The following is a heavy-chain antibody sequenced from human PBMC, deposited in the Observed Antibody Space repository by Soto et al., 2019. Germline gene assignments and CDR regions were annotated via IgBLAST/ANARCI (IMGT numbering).Heavy chain of an antibody. Sequence: QVQLRESGPGLVMPSQTLSLTCTVSGDSISSGNKYWSWIRQPPGKGLEWIGYIFSSGTTYYNPSLKCRLTMSLDASQNQFSLKLNSLTDADSAVYFCARVPSPFDYYYAMDVWGQGTTVTVSS. CDR3: ARVPSPFDYYYAMDV. CDR1: GDSISSGNKY. CDR2: IFSSGTT. V-gene: IGHV4-30-4*01. D-gene: IGHD3-16*01. J-gene: IGHJ6*02.